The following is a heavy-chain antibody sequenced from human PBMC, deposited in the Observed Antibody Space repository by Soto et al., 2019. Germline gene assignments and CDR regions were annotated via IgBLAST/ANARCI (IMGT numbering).Heavy chain of an antibody. CDR3: ARAYPYYYGMDV. V-gene: IGHV4-59*01. CDR1: GGSISSYY. CDR2: IYYSGST. J-gene: IGHJ6*02. Sequence: SETLSLTCTVSGGSISSYYGSWIRQPPGKGLEWIGYIYYSGSTNYNPSLKSRVTISVDTSKNQFPLKLSSVTAADTAVYYCARAYPYYYGMDVWGPGTTVTVS.